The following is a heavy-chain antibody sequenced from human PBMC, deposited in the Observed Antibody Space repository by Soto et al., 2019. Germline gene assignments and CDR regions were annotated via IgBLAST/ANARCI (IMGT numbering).Heavy chain of an antibody. CDR2: LIDDGYFQ. J-gene: IGHJ6*02. D-gene: IGHD3-10*01. Sequence: PGGSLRLSCRASGFIFSDYAIHWVRQAPGRGLEWVAVLIDDGYFQYYADSVKGRFTISSDRSNNTVYLHMSSLRVDDTAVYYCAREWGRSYYYGMDVWGQGTKVTVSS. V-gene: IGHV3-30-3*01. CDR1: GFIFSDYA. CDR3: AREWGRSYYYGMDV.